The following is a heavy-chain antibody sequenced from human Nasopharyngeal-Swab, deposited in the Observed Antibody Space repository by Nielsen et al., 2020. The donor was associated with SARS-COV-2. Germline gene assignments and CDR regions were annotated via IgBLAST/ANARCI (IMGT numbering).Heavy chain of an antibody. Sequence: GESLKISCAASGFTFSTYWMHWVRQAPGQGLVWVSRINSEGSSTTYADSVKGRFTIARDNAKNTLSLQMNSLRVEDTAVYYCARDLDCSSSDCYPDAFDIWGQGTAVTVSS. CDR2: INSEGSST. J-gene: IGHJ3*02. D-gene: IGHD2-2*01. CDR3: ARDLDCSSSDCYPDAFDI. CDR1: GFTFSTYW. V-gene: IGHV3-74*01.